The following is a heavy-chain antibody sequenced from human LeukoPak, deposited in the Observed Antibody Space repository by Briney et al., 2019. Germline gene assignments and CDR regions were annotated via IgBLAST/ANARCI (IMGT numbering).Heavy chain of an antibody. V-gene: IGHV3-30-3*01. CDR3: ARIRHSGSYYGTFDY. Sequence: GGSLRLSCGASGFTFSNYAMHWVRQAPGKGLEWVAVISFDENIKYYADSVKGRFTISRDNAKNSLYLQMNSLRAEDTAVYYCARIRHSGSYYGTFDYWGQGTLVTVSS. J-gene: IGHJ4*02. D-gene: IGHD1-26*01. CDR1: GFTFSNYA. CDR2: ISFDENIK.